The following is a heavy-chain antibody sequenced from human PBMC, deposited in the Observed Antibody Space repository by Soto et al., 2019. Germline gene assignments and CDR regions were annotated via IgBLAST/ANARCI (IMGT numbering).Heavy chain of an antibody. CDR2: IKQDGSEK. Sequence: GGSLRLSCAASGLTFSSYWMSWVRQAPGKGLEWVANIKQDGSEKYYVDSVKGRFTISRDNAKNSLYLQMNSLRAEDTAVYYCARGGAHYDFWSGYPKWFDPWGQGTLVTVSS. V-gene: IGHV3-7*01. CDR1: GLTFSSYW. D-gene: IGHD3-3*01. CDR3: ARGGAHYDFWSGYPKWFDP. J-gene: IGHJ5*02.